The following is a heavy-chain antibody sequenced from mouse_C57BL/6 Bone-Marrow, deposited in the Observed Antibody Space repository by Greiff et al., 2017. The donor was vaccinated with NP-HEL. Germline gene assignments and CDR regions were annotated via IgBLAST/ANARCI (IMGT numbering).Heavy chain of an antibody. D-gene: IGHD1-1*01. CDR2: IYPSDSET. Sequence: VHLHHPLSYLFRPGSSVKLSCKASGYTFTSYWMDWVKQRPGQGLEWIGNIYPSDSETHYNQKFKDKATLTVDKSSSTAYMQLSSLTSEDSAVYYCARHYGSSSYWYFDVWGTGTTVTVSS. V-gene: IGHV1-61*01. CDR3: ARHYGSSSYWYFDV. CDR1: GYTFTSYW. J-gene: IGHJ1*03.